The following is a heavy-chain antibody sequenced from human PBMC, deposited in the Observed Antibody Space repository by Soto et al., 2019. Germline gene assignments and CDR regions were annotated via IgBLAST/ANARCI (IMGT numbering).Heavy chain of an antibody. CDR1: GGSISSGGYY. D-gene: IGHD6-19*01. CDR2: IYYSGST. J-gene: IGHJ5*02. Sequence: SETLSLTCTVSGGSISSGGYYWSWFRQHPGKGLEWIGYIYYSGSTYYNPSRKSRVTISVATSKNQFSLKLRSVTAADTAVYYCARVMAGNNWFDPWGQGTLVTVSS. V-gene: IGHV4-31*03. CDR3: ARVMAGNNWFDP.